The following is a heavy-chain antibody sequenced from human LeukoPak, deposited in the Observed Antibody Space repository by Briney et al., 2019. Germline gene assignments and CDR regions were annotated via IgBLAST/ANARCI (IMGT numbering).Heavy chain of an antibody. J-gene: IGHJ4*02. V-gene: IGHV5-51*01. CDR2: IYPGDSDT. CDR3: ARLTLMTTMITPYDY. D-gene: IGHD4-23*01. Sequence: GESLKISCKGSGYSFTTYWIGWVRQMPGKGLEWMGIIYPGDSDTRYSPSFQGQVTISADKSISTAYLQWSSLKASDTAMYYCARLTLMTTMITPYDYWGQGTLVTVSS. CDR1: GYSFTTYW.